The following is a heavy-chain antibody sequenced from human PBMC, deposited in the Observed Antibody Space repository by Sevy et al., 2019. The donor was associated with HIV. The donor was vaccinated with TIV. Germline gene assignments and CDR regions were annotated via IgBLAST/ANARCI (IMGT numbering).Heavy chain of an antibody. D-gene: IGHD3-22*01. CDR3: ARVGYYDSSGYYYGYFQH. J-gene: IGHJ1*01. Sequence: GGSLRLSCAASGFTFSDYYMSWIRQAPGKGLERVSYISSSGSTIYYADSVKGRFTISRDNAKNSLYLQMNSLRAEDTAVYYCARVGYYDSSGYYYGYFQHWGQGTLVTVSS. V-gene: IGHV3-11*01. CDR1: GFTFSDYY. CDR2: ISSSGSTI.